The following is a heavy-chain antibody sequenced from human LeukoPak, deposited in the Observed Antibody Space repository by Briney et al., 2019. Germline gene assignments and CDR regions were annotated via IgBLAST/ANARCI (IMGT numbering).Heavy chain of an antibody. CDR1: GFIFNSYW. CDR3: ARDTAGGDY. Sequence: QTGGSLRLSCVGSGFIFNSYWMSWVRQAPGKGLEWVANIKQDGSEKYYVDSVKGRFIISRDNTKNSVYLQMNSLRADDTAVYYCARDTAGGDYWGQGTLVTASS. J-gene: IGHJ4*02. CDR2: IKQDGSEK. D-gene: IGHD3-16*01. V-gene: IGHV3-7*01.